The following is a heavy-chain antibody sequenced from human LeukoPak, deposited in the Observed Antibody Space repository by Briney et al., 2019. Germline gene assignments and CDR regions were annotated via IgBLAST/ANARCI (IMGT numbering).Heavy chain of an antibody. CDR3: ARRIYYGSGSYYNWFDP. J-gene: IGHJ5*02. V-gene: IGHV4-34*01. Sequence: SETLSLTCAVYGGSFSGYYWSWIRQPPGKGLEWIGEINHSGSTNYNPSLKSRVTISVDTSKNQFSLKLSSVTAADTAVHYCARRIYYGSGSYYNWFDPWGQGTLVTVSS. D-gene: IGHD3-10*01. CDR2: INHSGST. CDR1: GGSFSGYY.